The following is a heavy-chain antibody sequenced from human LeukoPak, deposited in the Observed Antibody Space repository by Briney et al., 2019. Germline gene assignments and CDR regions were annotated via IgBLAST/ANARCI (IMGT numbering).Heavy chain of an antibody. CDR2: IYYSGST. J-gene: IGHJ4*02. V-gene: IGHV4-59*12. CDR3: ARVVGSMVRGARDKKFDY. D-gene: IGHD3-10*01. Sequence: SETLSLTCTVSGGSISSYYWSWIRQPSGKGLEWIGYIYYSGSTSYNPSLKSRVTISVDTSKNQFSLKLSSVTAADTAVYYCARVVGSMVRGARDKKFDYWGQGTLVTVSS. CDR1: GGSISSYY.